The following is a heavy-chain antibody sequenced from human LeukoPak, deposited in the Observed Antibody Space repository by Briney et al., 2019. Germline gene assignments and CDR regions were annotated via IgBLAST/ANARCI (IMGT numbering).Heavy chain of an antibody. D-gene: IGHD6-13*01. CDR3: ARVIAAAGYFDY. CDR2: IYYSGST. J-gene: IGHJ4*02. CDR1: SGSISSYY. Sequence: PSETLSLTCTVSSGSISSYYWSWIRQPPGKGLEWIGYIYYSGSTNYNPSLKSRVTISVDTSKNQFSLKLSSVTAADTAVYYCARVIAAAGYFDYWGQGTLVTVSS. V-gene: IGHV4-59*01.